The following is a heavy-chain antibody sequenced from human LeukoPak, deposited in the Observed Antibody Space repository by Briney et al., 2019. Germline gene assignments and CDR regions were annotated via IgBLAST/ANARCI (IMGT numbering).Heavy chain of an antibody. J-gene: IGHJ5*02. Sequence: SETLSLTCDISRGFFSGYYWGWIRQPPGKGLEWIGDINDSGTTKYNPTLKSRVTISVDTSKNQFSLKVKSVTAADTAVYYCARGRSSGAWGQGTLVTVSS. V-gene: IGHV4-34*01. D-gene: IGHD6-19*01. CDR2: INDSGTT. CDR1: RGFFSGYY. CDR3: ARGRSSGA.